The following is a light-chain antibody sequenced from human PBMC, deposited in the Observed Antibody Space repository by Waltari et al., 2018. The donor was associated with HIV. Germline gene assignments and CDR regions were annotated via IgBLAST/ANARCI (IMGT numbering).Light chain of an antibody. J-gene: IGKJ1*01. V-gene: IGKV3-20*01. CDR2: GAS. CDR3: QQSET. CDR1: QSVSSSY. Sequence: EIVLTQSPGTLSLSPGERATLSCRASQSVSSSYLAWYQQKSGQAPAPLIFGASSRSTVIPDRFSGSGSGTEFTLTIARLEPEDFAVDYCQQSETFGQGTRVEIK.